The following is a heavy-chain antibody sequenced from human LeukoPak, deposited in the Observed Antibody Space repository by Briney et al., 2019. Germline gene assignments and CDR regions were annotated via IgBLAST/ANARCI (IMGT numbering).Heavy chain of an antibody. D-gene: IGHD3-16*02. CDR2: INHSGST. V-gene: IGHV4-34*01. CDR3: ARIGYDYVWGSYRGFDY. J-gene: IGHJ4*02. Sequence: SETLSLTCAVYGGSFSGYYWSWIRQPPGKGLEWIGEINHSGSTNYNPSLKSRVTISVDTSKNQFSLKLSSVTAADTAVYYCARIGYDYVWGSYRGFDYWGQGTLVTVSS. CDR1: GGSFSGYY.